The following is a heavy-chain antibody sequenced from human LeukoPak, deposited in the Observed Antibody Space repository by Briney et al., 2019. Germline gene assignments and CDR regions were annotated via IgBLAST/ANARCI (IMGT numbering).Heavy chain of an antibody. J-gene: IGHJ3*02. CDR2: ISSSGSNI. CDR1: GFTLSSYW. V-gene: IGHV3-48*04. CDR3: ARDIKGQYQDAFDI. Sequence: GGSLRLSCATTGFTLSSYWMSWVRKAPGKGLEWVSYISSSGSNIKYADSVKGRFTISRGNAKNSVYLQMNSLRAEDTAVYYCARDIKGQYQDAFDIWGQGTMVTVSS. D-gene: IGHD2-2*01.